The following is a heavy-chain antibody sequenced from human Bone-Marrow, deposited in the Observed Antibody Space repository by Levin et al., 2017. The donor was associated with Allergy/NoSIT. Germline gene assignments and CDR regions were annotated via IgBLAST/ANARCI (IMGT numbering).Heavy chain of an antibody. Sequence: GGSLRLSCAASGFTFSSYGMHWVRQAPGKGLEWVAVIWYDGSNIYYGDSVKGRFTISRDNSKNTLFLQMNSLRAEDTAVYYCARDRGTVWDYWGQGALVTVSS. V-gene: IGHV3-33*01. CDR1: GFTFSSYG. J-gene: IGHJ4*02. CDR2: IWYDGSNI. CDR3: ARDRGTVWDY. D-gene: IGHD3-10*01.